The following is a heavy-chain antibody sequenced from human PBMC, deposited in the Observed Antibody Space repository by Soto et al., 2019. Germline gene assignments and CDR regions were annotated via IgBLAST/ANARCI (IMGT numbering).Heavy chain of an antibody. J-gene: IGHJ6*02. D-gene: IGHD3-22*01. CDR1: GYTFTSYA. CDR3: ARDYYDPYYYYGMDV. Sequence: ASVKVSCKASGYTFTSYAISWVRQAPGQGLEWMGWISAYNGNTNYAQKLQGRVTMTTDTSTSTAYMELRSLRSDDTAVYYCARDYYDPYYYYGMDVWGQGTTVTVS. V-gene: IGHV1-18*01. CDR2: ISAYNGNT.